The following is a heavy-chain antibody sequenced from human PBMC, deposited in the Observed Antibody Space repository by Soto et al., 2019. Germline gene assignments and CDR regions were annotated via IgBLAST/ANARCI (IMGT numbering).Heavy chain of an antibody. V-gene: IGHV1-2*04. CDR2: INPNSGGT. CDR1: GYTFTGYY. CDR3: ARGKSSGWFNWFDP. D-gene: IGHD6-19*01. J-gene: IGHJ5*02. Sequence: ASVKVSCKASGYTFTGYYMHWVRRAPGQGLEWMGWINPNSGGTNYAQKFQGWVTMTRDTSISTAYMELSRLRSDDTAVYYCARGKSSGWFNWFDPWGQGTLVTVSS.